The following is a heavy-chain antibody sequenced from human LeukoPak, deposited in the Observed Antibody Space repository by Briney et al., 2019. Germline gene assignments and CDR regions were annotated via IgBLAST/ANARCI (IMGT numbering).Heavy chain of an antibody. J-gene: IGHJ4*02. CDR3: ARKRRDGYYFDY. CDR2: IYSGGST. D-gene: IGHD5-24*01. Sequence: GGSLRLSCAASGFTVSSNYMSWVRQAPGKGLEWVSVIYSGGSTYYADSVKGRFTISSDNSKNTLYLQMNSLRAEDTAVYYCARKRRDGYYFDYWGQGTLVTVSS. CDR1: GFTVSSNY. V-gene: IGHV3-53*01.